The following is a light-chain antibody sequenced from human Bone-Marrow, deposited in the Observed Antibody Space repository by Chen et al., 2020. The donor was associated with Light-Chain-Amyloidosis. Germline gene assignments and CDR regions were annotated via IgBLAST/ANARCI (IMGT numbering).Light chain of an antibody. Sequence: QSPLTQLAAVTGFPEQPNTISCTGTSSDFDIYNYVSWFQHHPDKAPKLIIYGVSNRPSGVSTRFSGSKSGNTASLTISGLQAEDEADYYCSSYSTSDTPVFGGGTKLTVL. CDR3: SSYSTSDTPV. CDR2: GVS. V-gene: IGLV2-14*03. CDR1: SSDFDIYNY. J-gene: IGLJ2*01.